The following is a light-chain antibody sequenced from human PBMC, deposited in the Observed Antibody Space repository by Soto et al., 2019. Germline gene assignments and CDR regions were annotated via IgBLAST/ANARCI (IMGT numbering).Light chain of an antibody. Sequence: EIVLTQSPGTLSLSPVERATLSCRASQTVSSSLAWYQQKPGQAPRLLTYGASSRATGIPDRFSGSGSGTDFTLTISRLEPEDFAVYYCQQYGSSPRTFGQGTKVDIK. CDR3: QQYGSSPRT. V-gene: IGKV3-20*01. CDR2: GAS. J-gene: IGKJ1*01. CDR1: QTVSSS.